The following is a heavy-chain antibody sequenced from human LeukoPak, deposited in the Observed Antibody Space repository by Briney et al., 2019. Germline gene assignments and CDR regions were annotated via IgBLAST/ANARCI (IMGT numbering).Heavy chain of an antibody. J-gene: IGHJ5*02. Sequence: SETLSLTCTVSGGSISSSSYYWAWIRQPPGKGLEWIGSISYSGSTYYSPSLKSRVTISADTSKNQFSLKLTSVTAADTAVYHCARHSDNSGQRRFDPWGQGALVTVSS. V-gene: IGHV4-39*01. CDR3: ARHSDNSGQRRFDP. CDR2: ISYSGST. D-gene: IGHD3-22*01. CDR1: GGSISSSSYY.